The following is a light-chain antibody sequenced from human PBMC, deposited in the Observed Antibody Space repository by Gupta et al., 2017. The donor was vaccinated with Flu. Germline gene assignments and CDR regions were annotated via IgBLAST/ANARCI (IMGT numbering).Light chain of an antibody. CDR1: QNIKTY. CDR3: QQCYNAPYN. Sequence: DIQMTQSPSSLSASVGDRVTITCRTSQNIKTYLNWYQQKPGKAPKLLIFAASSLQSGVPSRFSGSGSGTDFTLTISSLQPEDFATYYCQQCYNAPYNFGQGSKLEIK. J-gene: IGKJ2*01. V-gene: IGKV1-39*01. CDR2: AAS.